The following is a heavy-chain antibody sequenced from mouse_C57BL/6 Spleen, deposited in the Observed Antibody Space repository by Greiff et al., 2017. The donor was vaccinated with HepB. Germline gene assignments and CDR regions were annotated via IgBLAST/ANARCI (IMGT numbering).Heavy chain of an antibody. CDR1: GFTFSSYA. CDR3: ASGDYGCWFAY. D-gene: IGHD1-1*01. CDR2: ISDGGSYT. J-gene: IGHJ3*01. Sequence: EVQRVESGGGLVKPGGSLKLSCAASGFTFSSYAMSWVRQTPEKRLEWVATISDGGSYTYYPDNVKGRFTISRDNAKNNLYLQMSHLKSEDTAMYYCASGDYGCWFAYWGQGTLGTVSA. V-gene: IGHV5-4*01.